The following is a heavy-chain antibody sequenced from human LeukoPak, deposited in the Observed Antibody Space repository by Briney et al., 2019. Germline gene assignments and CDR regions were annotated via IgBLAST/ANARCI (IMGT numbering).Heavy chain of an antibody. J-gene: IGHJ4*02. V-gene: IGHV3-21*01. CDR3: ARAPTHYGSGDYPYRVFDY. D-gene: IGHD3-22*01. CDR1: GFTFSSYT. CDR2: ISGSSTYI. Sequence: GGSLRLSCAASGFTFSSYTMNWVRQAPGKGLEWVSLISGSSTYIYYADSLKGRFTVSRDNAKNSLDLHMSSLRAEDTAVYYCARAPTHYGSGDYPYRVFDYWGQGIRVTVSS.